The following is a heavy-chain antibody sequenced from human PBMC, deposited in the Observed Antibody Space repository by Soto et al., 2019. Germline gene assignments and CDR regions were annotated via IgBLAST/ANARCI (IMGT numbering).Heavy chain of an antibody. CDR3: ARDYGGNPGIY. CDR2: IKQDGGEK. D-gene: IGHD2-15*01. Sequence: QAPGKGLEWVANIKQDGGEKYYVDSVKGRFTISRDNAKDSLYLQMNSLRSEDTAVYYCARDYGGNPGIYWGQGTLVTVSS. J-gene: IGHJ4*02. V-gene: IGHV3-7*04.